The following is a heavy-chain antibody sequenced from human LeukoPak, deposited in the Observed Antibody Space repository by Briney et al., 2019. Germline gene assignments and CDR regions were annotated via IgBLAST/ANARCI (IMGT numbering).Heavy chain of an antibody. J-gene: IGHJ3*02. V-gene: IGHV1-18*01. CDR1: GYTFTSYG. CDR2: ISAYNGNT. CDR3: ARDGPTVISNHAFDI. Sequence: GASVKVSCKASGYTFTSYGISWVRQAAGQGLEWMGWISAYNGNTNDAQKLQGRVTMTTDTSTSTAYMELRSLRSDDTAVYYCARDGPTVISNHAFDIWGQGTMVTVSS. D-gene: IGHD4-17*01.